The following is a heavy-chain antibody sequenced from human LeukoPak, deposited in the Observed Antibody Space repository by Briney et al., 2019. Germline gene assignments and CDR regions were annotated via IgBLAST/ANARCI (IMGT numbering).Heavy chain of an antibody. CDR3: ARDRSSTSFD. D-gene: IGHD2-2*01. J-gene: IGHJ4*02. CDR1: GFTFSSYS. Sequence: GSLRLSCAASGFTFSSYSMNWVRQAPGKGLEWIGSIYHSGSTYYNPSLKSRVTISVDTSKNQFSLKLSSVTAADTAVYYCARDRSSTSFDWGQGTLVTVSS. CDR2: IYHSGST. V-gene: IGHV4-38-2*02.